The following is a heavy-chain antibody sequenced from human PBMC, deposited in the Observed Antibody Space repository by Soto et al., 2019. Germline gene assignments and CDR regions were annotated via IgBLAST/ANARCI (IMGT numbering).Heavy chain of an antibody. CDR1: GRTFSNAW. J-gene: IGHJ4*02. D-gene: IGHD2-15*01. V-gene: IGHV3-15*07. CDR2: IKSKPDGGTT. Sequence: GGSLRLSCAASGRTFSNAWMNWVRQAPGKGLEWVGRIKSKPDGGTTDYAAPVKGRFTISRDDSKNTLYLQMNSLKTEDTAVYYCTTWALYCSGGSCYYWGQGTLVTVSS. CDR3: TTWALYCSGGSCYY.